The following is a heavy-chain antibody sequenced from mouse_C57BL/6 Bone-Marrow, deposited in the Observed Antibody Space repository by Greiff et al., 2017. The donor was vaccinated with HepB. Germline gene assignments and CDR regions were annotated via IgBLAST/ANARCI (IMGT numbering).Heavy chain of an antibody. J-gene: IGHJ4*01. CDR3: ARRKVTTRYYYAMDY. CDR2: ISNGGGST. V-gene: IGHV5-12*01. CDR1: GFTFSDYY. D-gene: IGHD2-2*01. Sequence: EVKLVESGGGLVQPGGSLKLSCAASGFTFSDYYMYWVRQTPEKRLEWVAYISNGGGSTYYPDTVKGRFTISRDNAKNTLYLQMSRLKSEDTAMYYCARRKVTTRYYYAMDYWGQGTSVTVSS.